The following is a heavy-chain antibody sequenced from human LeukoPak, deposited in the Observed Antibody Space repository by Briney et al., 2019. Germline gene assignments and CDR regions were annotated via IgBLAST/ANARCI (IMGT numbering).Heavy chain of an antibody. CDR2: INHSGST. J-gene: IGHJ4*02. Sequence: SETLSLTCAVYGGSFSGYYWSWIRQPPGKGLEWIGEINHSGSTNNNPSLKSRVTISVDTSKNQFSLKLSSVTAADTAVYYCARLDFWSGRNFDYWGQGTLVTVSS. D-gene: IGHD3-3*01. CDR1: GGSFSGYY. CDR3: ARLDFWSGRNFDY. V-gene: IGHV4-34*01.